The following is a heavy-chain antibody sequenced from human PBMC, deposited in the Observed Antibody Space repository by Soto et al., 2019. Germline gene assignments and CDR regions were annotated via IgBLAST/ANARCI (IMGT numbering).Heavy chain of an antibody. CDR1: AGTLRVFW. CDR2: INHSGST. J-gene: IGHJ5*02. V-gene: IGHV4-34*01. CDR3: ARGGICSSTSCYVRRGGNNWFDP. D-gene: IGHD2-2*01. Sequence: SLTLPLPCFPYAGTLRVFWCLWFRLPPGKWPEWIGEINHSGSTNYTPSLKSRVTISVDTSKNQFSLKLSSVTAADTAVYYCARGGICSSTSCYVRRGGNNWFDPWGQGTLVT.